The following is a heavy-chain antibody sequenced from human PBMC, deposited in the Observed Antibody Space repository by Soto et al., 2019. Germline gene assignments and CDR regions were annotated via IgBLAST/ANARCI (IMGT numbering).Heavy chain of an antibody. CDR2: VSFDGRNE. Sequence: QVQLVESGGGVVQPGRSLSLSCAASGFTFSSYGMHWVRQAPGKGLEWVASVSFDGRNEYFADSVKGQFTISRDNSKSTMYLQMNSLRPEDTAVYYCAKDRDVSGDGSLDIWGQGRMVTV. CDR1: GFTFSSYG. CDR3: AKDRDVSGDGSLDI. V-gene: IGHV3-30*18. D-gene: IGHD2-21*02. J-gene: IGHJ3*02.